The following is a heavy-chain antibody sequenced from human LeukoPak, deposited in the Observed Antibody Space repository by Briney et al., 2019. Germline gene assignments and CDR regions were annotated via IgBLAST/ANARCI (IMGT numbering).Heavy chain of an antibody. Sequence: ASVKVSCKASGGTFSSYAISWERQAPGQGLEWMGGIIPIFGTANYAQKFQGRVTITTDESTSTAYMELSSLRSEDTAVYYCAAGGSYCPDYWGQGTLVTVSS. J-gene: IGHJ4*02. D-gene: IGHD1-26*01. CDR1: GGTFSSYA. CDR3: AAGGSYCPDY. CDR2: IIPIFGTA. V-gene: IGHV1-69*05.